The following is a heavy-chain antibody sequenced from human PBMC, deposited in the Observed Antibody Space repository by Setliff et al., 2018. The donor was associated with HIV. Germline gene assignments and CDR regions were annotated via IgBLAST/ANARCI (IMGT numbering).Heavy chain of an antibody. Sequence: SLTCSVSGISINGYYWSWIRQSPRTRLEWIGYVSSIGNTNYNPSLKSRVTISVDTSKNQFSLQLNSVTAADTAVYFCARTRAPYFFDFWGQGAQVTVSS. CDR3: ARTRAPYFFDF. CDR1: GISINGYY. V-gene: IGHV4-4*08. D-gene: IGHD1-26*01. J-gene: IGHJ4*02. CDR2: VSSIGNT.